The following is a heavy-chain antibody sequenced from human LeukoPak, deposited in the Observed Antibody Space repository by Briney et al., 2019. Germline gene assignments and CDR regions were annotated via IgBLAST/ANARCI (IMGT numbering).Heavy chain of an antibody. CDR1: GYTFTSYD. CDR2: MNPNSGNT. D-gene: IGHD6-13*01. J-gene: IGHJ4*02. Sequence: ASVKVSCKASGYTFTSYDINWVRQATGQGLEWMGWMNPNSGNTGYAQKFQGRVTMTRNTSISTSYMELSSLRSEDTAVYYCASGDMYSSSPFDYWGQGTLVTVSS. V-gene: IGHV1-8*01. CDR3: ASGDMYSSSPFDY.